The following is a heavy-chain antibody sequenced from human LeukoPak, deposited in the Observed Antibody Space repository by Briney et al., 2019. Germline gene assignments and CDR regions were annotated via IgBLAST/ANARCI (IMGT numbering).Heavy chain of an antibody. CDR1: GFTFNNYA. J-gene: IGHJ4*02. V-gene: IGHV3-23*01. CDR2: IMIGGDGK. CDR3: AKGHGDWGGNYLDH. Sequence: GGSLRLSCAGSGFTFNNYAMSWVRRAPRKGLEWVSTIMIGGDGKHYADSVKGRFTVSRDNSKNTVFLEMISLRVEDTALYHCAKGHGDWGGNYLDHWGQGAQVTVSS. D-gene: IGHD4-17*01.